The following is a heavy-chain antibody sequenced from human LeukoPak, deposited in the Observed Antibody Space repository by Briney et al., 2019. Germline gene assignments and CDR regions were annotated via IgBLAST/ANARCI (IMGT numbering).Heavy chain of an antibody. Sequence: GGSLRLSCAASGFTCSDHYMDWVRQAPGKGLEWVGRTRNKANSYTTEYAASVKGRFTISRDDSKNSLFLQMNSLKTEDTAVYYCARGASRSRPHFDSWGQGTLVTVSS. CDR3: ARGASRSRPHFDS. CDR2: TRNKANSYTT. D-gene: IGHD6-13*01. J-gene: IGHJ4*02. CDR1: GFTCSDHY. V-gene: IGHV3-72*01.